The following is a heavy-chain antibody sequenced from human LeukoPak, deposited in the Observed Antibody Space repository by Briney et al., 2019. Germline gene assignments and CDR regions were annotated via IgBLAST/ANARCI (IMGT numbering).Heavy chain of an antibody. D-gene: IGHD3-22*01. J-gene: IGHJ6*03. CDR2: IYYSGST. CDR1: GGSISSSSYY. Sequence: PSETLSLTCTVSGGSISSSSYYWGWIRQPPGKGLEWIGSIYYSGSTYYNPSLKSRVTMSVDTSKSQFSLKLSSVTAADTAVYYCARDHYDSTSRYYWYMDIWGKGTTVTVSS. V-gene: IGHV4-39*07. CDR3: ARDHYDSTSRYYWYMDI.